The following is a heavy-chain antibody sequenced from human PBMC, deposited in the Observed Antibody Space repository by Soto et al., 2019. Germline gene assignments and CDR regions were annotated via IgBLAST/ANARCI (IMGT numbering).Heavy chain of an antibody. Sequence: GASVKVSCKASGGTFSSYTISWVRQAPGQGLEWMGRIIPILGIANYAQKFQGRVTITADKSTSTAYMELSSLRSEDTAVYYCSKVEGYSSSSLYYFDFWGQGTLVTVSS. CDR2: IIPILGIA. D-gene: IGHD6-6*01. V-gene: IGHV1-69*02. CDR1: GGTFSSYT. J-gene: IGHJ4*02. CDR3: SKVEGYSSSSLYYFDF.